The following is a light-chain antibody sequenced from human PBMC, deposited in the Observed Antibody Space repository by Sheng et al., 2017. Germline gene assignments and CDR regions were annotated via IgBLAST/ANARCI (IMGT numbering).Light chain of an antibody. V-gene: IGLV3-19*01. CDR1: SLRSYY. CDR2: GKN. CDR3: QAWDSNTVV. Sequence: SSELTQDPAVSVALGQTVRITCQGDSLRSYYASWYQQKPGQAPVLVIYGKNNRPSGIPDRFSGSSSGNTASLTITGAQAEDEADYYCQAWDSNTVVFGGGTKLTVL. J-gene: IGLJ2*01.